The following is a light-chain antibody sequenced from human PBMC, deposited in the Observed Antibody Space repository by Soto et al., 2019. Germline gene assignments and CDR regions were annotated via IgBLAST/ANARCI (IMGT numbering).Light chain of an antibody. CDR3: SSYTSSSTLV. CDR1: SSDVGGYNY. V-gene: IGLV2-14*01. CDR2: EVS. J-gene: IGLJ1*01. Sequence: QSALTQPASVSVSPGQSITISCTGTSSDVGGYNYVSWYQQHPGKAPKLMIYEVSNRPSGVSNRFSGSKSGNTASLTISGLQAEDEAAYYCSSYTSSSTLVFGTGTKLTVL.